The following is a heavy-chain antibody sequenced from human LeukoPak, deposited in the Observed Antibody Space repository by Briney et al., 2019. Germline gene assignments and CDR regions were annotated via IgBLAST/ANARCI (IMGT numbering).Heavy chain of an antibody. D-gene: IGHD3-22*01. CDR2: VFYSGST. V-gene: IGHV4-59*08. CDR1: GGSMNNYY. J-gene: IGHJ4*02. CDR3: ARHYYTDPFDY. Sequence: SETLSLTCTVSGGSMNNYYWGWIRQPPGKGLEWVGYVFYSGSTSYNPSLKSRVTISVDTSKNQFALKLTSGTAADTAVYYCARHYYTDPFDYWGQGTLGTVSS.